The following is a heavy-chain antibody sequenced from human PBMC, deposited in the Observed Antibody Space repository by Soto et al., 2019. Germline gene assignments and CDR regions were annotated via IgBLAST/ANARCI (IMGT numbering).Heavy chain of an antibody. Sequence: SVKVSCKASGGTFKSFTFTWVRQAPGQGLEWMGGIIPIFKTANYAQKFQDRVTITADESTSTVYMELSSLRSADTAVYYCATKGVSGWFFDYWGQGTVVTVSS. CDR1: GGTFKSFT. D-gene: IGHD6-19*01. J-gene: IGHJ4*02. V-gene: IGHV1-69*13. CDR3: ATKGVSGWFFDY. CDR2: IIPIFKTA.